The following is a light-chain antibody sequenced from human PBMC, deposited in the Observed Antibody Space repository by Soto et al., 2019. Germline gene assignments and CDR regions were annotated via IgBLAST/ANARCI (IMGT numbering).Light chain of an antibody. V-gene: IGLV1-44*01. J-gene: IGLJ2*01. Sequence: QLVLTQPPSASGTPGQRVTMSCSGSRPNIGSNTVNWYQQLPGTAPKVLIYSNDQRPSGVPDRFSGSKSGTSASLAISGLQSEDEADYYCAAWDDSLKVVVFGGGTKLTVL. CDR2: SND. CDR1: RPNIGSNT. CDR3: AAWDDSLKVVV.